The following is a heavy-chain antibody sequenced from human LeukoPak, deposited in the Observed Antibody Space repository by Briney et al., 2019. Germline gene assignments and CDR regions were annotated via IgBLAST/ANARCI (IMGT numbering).Heavy chain of an antibody. CDR3: AKEGTSH. J-gene: IGHJ1*01. Sequence: SETLSLTCTVSGGSISSSAYYWSWVRQSPGKGLQWMGTIDYRGSAYYSPSLKSRLTIAIDTSKNQFSLKLNSVTAADSAIYYCAKEGTSHWGQGTLVIVSS. CDR2: IDYRGSA. CDR1: GGSISSSAYY. V-gene: IGHV4-39*07. D-gene: IGHD3-10*01.